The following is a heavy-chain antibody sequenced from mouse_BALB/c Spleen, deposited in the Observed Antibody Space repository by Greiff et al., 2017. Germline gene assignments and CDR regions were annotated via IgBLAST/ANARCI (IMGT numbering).Heavy chain of an antibody. CDR3: ARGTYYGYDEVAY. J-gene: IGHJ3*01. V-gene: IGHV1S34*01. D-gene: IGHD2-9*01. CDR2: ISCYNGAT. Sequence: LVKTGASVKISCKASGYSFTGYYMHWVKQSHGKSLEWIGYISCYNGATSYNQKFKGKATFTVDTSSSTAYMQCNSLTSEDSAVYYCARGTYYGYDEVAYWGQGTLVTVSA. CDR1: GYSFTGYY.